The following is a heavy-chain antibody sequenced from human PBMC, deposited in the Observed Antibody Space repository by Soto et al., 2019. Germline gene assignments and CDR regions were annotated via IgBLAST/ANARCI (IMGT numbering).Heavy chain of an antibody. J-gene: IGHJ4*02. CDR3: VRALGYCSGGSCYFDY. V-gene: IGHV3-64D*08. Sequence: PGGSLRLSCSASGFTFSSYAMHWVRQAPGKGLEYVSAISSNGGSTYYADSVKGRFTISRDNSKNTLYLQMSSLRAEDTAVYYCVRALGYCSGGSCYFDYWGQGTLVTVSS. D-gene: IGHD2-15*01. CDR2: ISSNGGST. CDR1: GFTFSSYA.